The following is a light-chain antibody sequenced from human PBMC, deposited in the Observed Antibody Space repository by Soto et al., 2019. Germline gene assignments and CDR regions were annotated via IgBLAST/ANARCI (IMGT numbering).Light chain of an antibody. CDR3: QQYGSSPRT. V-gene: IGKV3-20*01. Sequence: EIVLTQSPGTLSLSPGERATLSCRASQSVSSSYLAWYQQKPGQAPRLLIYDASSRATGIPDRFSGSGSGTDFTLTTSRLEPPDFAVYYCQQYGSSPRTFGQGTKVEI. CDR2: DAS. J-gene: IGKJ1*01. CDR1: QSVSSSY.